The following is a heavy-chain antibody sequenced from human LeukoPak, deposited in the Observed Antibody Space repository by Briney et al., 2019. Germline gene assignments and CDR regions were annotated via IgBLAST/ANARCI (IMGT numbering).Heavy chain of an antibody. CDR2: INPNSGGT. CDR1: GYTFTGYY. Sequence: ASVKVSCKASGYTFTGYYMHWVRQAPGQGLEWMGWINPNSGGTNYAQKFQGRVTITRDTAISTAYMELSRMRSDDTAVYYCARVAGIVGANDYWGQGTLVTVSS. V-gene: IGHV1-2*02. CDR3: ARVAGIVGANDY. J-gene: IGHJ4*01. D-gene: IGHD1-26*01.